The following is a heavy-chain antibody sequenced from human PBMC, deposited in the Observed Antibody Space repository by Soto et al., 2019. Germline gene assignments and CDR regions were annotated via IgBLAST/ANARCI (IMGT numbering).Heavy chain of an antibody. CDR3: ANSPPFRAVIPRYNYGMDV. J-gene: IGHJ6*02. Sequence: HPGGSLRLSWAASGFTFSSYAMSWVRQAPGKGLEWVSAISGSGGSTYYADSVKGRFTISRDNSKNTLYLQMNSLRAEDTAVYYCANSPPFRAVIPRYNYGMDVWGQGTTVTVSS. D-gene: IGHD3-10*01. CDR2: ISGSGGST. CDR1: GFTFSSYA. V-gene: IGHV3-23*01.